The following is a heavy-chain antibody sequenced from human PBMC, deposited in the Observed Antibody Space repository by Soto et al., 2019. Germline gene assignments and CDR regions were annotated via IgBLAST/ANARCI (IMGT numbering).Heavy chain of an antibody. CDR2: INHSGSA. Sequence: QVQIHQWGAGVLKPSETLSLTCAVNGGSFSGYIWTWIRQTPGKGLQWIGQINHSGSAVYNPSLKARVXXXIXXNHQFYLEMKSVSAADTAVYSCARGLSTGSPYSGGWYYFDSWGQGATVTVSS. D-gene: IGHD3-10*01. V-gene: IGHV4-34*01. J-gene: IGHJ4*02. CDR3: ARGLSTGSPYSGGWYYFDS. CDR1: GGSFSGYI.